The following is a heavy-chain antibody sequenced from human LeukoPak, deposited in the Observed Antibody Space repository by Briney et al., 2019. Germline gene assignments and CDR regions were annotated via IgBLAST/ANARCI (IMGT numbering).Heavy chain of an antibody. Sequence: GASVKVSCKASGGTFSSYAISWVRQAPGQGLEWMGRIIPILGIANYAQKFQGRVTITADKSTSTAYMELSSLRFEDTAVYYCASNGGDIVVVPAAIAPYYYYGMDVWGQGTTVTVSS. D-gene: IGHD2-2*01. CDR3: ASNGGDIVVVPAAIAPYYYYGMDV. J-gene: IGHJ6*02. V-gene: IGHV1-69*04. CDR2: IIPILGIA. CDR1: GGTFSSYA.